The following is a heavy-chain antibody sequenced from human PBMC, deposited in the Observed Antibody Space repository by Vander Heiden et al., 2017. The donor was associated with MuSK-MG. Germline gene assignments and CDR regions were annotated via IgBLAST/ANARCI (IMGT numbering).Heavy chain of an antibody. CDR2: ISSSSSYI. CDR1: GFTFSSYS. V-gene: IGHV3-21*01. Sequence: EVQLVESGGGLVKPGGSLRLSCAASGFTFSSYSMNWVRQAPGKGLEGVSSISSSSSYIYYADSVKGRFTISRDNAKNSLYLQMNSLRAEETAVYYCARDWKIQLWLRFYGMDVWGQGTTVTVSS. CDR3: ARDWKIQLWLRFYGMDV. D-gene: IGHD5-18*01. J-gene: IGHJ6*02.